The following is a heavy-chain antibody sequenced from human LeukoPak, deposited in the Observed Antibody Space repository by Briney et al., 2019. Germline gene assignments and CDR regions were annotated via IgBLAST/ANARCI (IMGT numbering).Heavy chain of an antibody. CDR3: PRGTAGSSWYQL. Sequence: ASVKVSCKASGYTFTGHYMHWVRQAPGQGLEWMGWINPNSGGTNYAQKFQGWVTMTRDTSISTAYMELSRLRSDDTAVYYCPRGTAGSSWYQLGGQGTLVSVSS. D-gene: IGHD6-13*01. CDR1: GYTFTGHY. CDR2: INPNSGGT. J-gene: IGHJ4*02. V-gene: IGHV1-2*04.